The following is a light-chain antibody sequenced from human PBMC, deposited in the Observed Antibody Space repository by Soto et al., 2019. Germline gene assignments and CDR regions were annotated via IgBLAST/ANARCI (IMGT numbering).Light chain of an antibody. CDR1: SSDVGGYIY. CDR3: SSYADSRSYV. Sequence: SVLTQPASVCGSPGQAITISCTGTSSDVGGYIYVSWYQQHPGKAPKLMIYDVTSRPSGVSYRSSGSKSGNTASLTIPALQSEEEDDYYCSSYADSRSYVFGAGTKVT. V-gene: IGLV2-14*01. J-gene: IGLJ1*01. CDR2: DVT.